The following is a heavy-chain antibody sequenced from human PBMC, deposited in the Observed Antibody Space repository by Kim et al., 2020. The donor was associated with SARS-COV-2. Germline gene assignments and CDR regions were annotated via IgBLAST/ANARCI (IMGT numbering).Heavy chain of an antibody. CDR3: AREGGAVAGTFDY. CDR2: INAGNGNT. Sequence: ASVKVSCKASGYTFTSYAMHWVRQAPGQRLEWMGWINAGNGNTKYSQKFQGRVTITRDTSASTAYMELSSLRSEDTAVYYCAREGGAVAGTFDYWGQGTLVTVSS. J-gene: IGHJ4*02. V-gene: IGHV1-3*01. D-gene: IGHD6-19*01. CDR1: GYTFTSYA.